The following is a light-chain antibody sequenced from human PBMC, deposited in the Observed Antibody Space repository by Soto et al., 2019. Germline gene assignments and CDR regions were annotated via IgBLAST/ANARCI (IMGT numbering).Light chain of an antibody. J-gene: IGKJ4*02. CDR3: QQYESFFQLT. CDR2: KAS. Sequence: DIQMAQSPSTRSASVGDRVTSTCRASQNINSWLAWYQQKPGKAPKLLIYKASNLDSGVPSRFSGSGSGTDITLTISILKPDDFATDHCQQYESFFQLTFGGGTKVEIK. V-gene: IGKV1-5*03. CDR1: QNINSW.